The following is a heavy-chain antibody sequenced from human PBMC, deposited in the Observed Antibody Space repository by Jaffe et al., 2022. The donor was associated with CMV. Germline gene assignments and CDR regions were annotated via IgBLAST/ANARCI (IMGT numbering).Heavy chain of an antibody. Sequence: QLQLQESGPGLVKPSETLSLTCTVSGGSISSSSYYWGWIRQPPGKGLEWIGSIYYSGSTYYNPSLKSRVTISVDTSKNQFSLKLSSVTAADTAVYYCARLTTPGIAVAGPSESYDYWGQGTLVTVSS. CDR3: ARLTTPGIAVAGPSESYDY. J-gene: IGHJ4*02. CDR2: IYYSGST. D-gene: IGHD6-19*01. CDR1: GGSISSSSYY. V-gene: IGHV4-39*01.